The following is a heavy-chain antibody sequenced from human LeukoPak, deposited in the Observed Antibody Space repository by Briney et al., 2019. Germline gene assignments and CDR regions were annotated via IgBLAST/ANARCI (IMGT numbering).Heavy chain of an antibody. CDR2: IYSGGST. CDR1: GFTVSSNY. Sequence: PGGSLRLSCAASGFTVSSNYMSWVRQAPGKGLEWVSVIYSGGSTYYADSVKGRFTISRDNSKNTLYLQMNSLRAEDTAVDYCARQERDSSGYWFDPWGQGTLVTVSS. CDR3: ARQERDSSGYWFDP. J-gene: IGHJ5*02. D-gene: IGHD6-19*01. V-gene: IGHV3-53*01.